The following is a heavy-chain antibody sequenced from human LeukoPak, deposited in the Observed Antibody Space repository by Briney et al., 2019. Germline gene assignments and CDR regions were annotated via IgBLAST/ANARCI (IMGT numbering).Heavy chain of an antibody. CDR1: GFTFSSYG. Sequence: GGSLRLSCAASGFTFSSYGMHWVRQAPGKGLEWVAVISYDGSNKYYADSVKGRFTISRDNSKNTLYLQMNSLRAEDTAVYYCAKDSGSYDFWSGQFDYWGQGTLATVSS. CDR2: ISYDGSNK. CDR3: AKDSGSYDFWSGQFDY. D-gene: IGHD3-3*01. J-gene: IGHJ4*02. V-gene: IGHV3-30*18.